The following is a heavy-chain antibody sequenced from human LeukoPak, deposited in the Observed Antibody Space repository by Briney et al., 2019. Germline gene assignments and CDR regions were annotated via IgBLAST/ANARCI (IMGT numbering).Heavy chain of an antibody. CDR1: GFTFSIYS. V-gene: IGHV3-21*01. D-gene: IGHD6-19*01. CDR3: ARELVAVSDTVGDF. Sequence: GGSLRLSCAASGFTFSIYSMTWVRQAPGKGLEWVSSISSSSNYINHADSVKGRFTISRDNAKNSLYLQMNSLRAEDTAVYYCARELVAVSDTVGDFWGQGTLVTVSS. J-gene: IGHJ4*02. CDR2: ISSSSNYI.